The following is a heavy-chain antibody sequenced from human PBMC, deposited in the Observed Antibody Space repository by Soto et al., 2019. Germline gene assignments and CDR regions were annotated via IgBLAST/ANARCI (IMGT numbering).Heavy chain of an antibody. J-gene: IGHJ6*02. CDR3: ATGEATKIVVTTYYGLDV. V-gene: IGHV1-69*12. Sequence: QVQVVQSGAEVKKPGSSVKVSCKASGGSFNNYGISWVRQAPGQGLEWMGGIITVYGTPHYAQKFQDRVTITADESTSTVYMEVSSLTSEDTAVYYCATGEATKIVVTTYYGLDVWGQGTTVTVSS. D-gene: IGHD3-22*01. CDR1: GGSFNNYG. CDR2: IITVYGTP.